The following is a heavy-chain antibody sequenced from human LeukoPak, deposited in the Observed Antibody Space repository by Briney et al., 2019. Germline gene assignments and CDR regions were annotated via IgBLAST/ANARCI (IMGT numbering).Heavy chain of an antibody. CDR2: IYYSGST. D-gene: IGHD1-1*01. CDR3: ARGRVSSSTWYSTYYYYFYMDV. Sequence: SETLSLTCTVSGGSISSYCWSWIRQPPGKGLEWIGYIYYSGSTNYNPSLNGRVSISRDTSKNLFSLRLRSVTAADTAVYFCARGRVSSSTWYSTYYYYFYMDVWGKGTTVTVSS. CDR1: GGSISSYC. J-gene: IGHJ6*03. V-gene: IGHV4-59*01.